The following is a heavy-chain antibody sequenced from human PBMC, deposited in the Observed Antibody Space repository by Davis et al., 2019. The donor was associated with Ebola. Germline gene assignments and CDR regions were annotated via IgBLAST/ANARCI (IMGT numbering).Heavy chain of an antibody. J-gene: IGHJ4*02. CDR3: ARGFYLDN. CDR1: GFSFRNYD. V-gene: IGHV3-23*01. Sequence: GESLKISCAASGFSFRNYDMSWVRQAPGKGLEWVSGTSGNGGSTYYADSVMGRFTISRDNSKNTLYVQMESLRAEDTALYYCARGFYLDNWGQGTLVTVSS. CDR2: TSGNGGST.